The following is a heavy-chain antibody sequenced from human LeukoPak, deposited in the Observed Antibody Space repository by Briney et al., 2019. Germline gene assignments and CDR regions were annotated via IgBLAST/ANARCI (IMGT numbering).Heavy chain of an antibody. CDR3: ARDVAGVGATTIDY. Sequence: PGRSLRLSCAASGFTFSSYAMHWVRQAPGKGLEWVAVISYDGSNKYYVDSVKGRFTISRDNSKNTLYLQMNSLRAEDTAVYYCARDVAGVGATTIDYWGQGTLVTVSS. V-gene: IGHV3-30-3*01. D-gene: IGHD1-26*01. CDR2: ISYDGSNK. J-gene: IGHJ4*02. CDR1: GFTFSSYA.